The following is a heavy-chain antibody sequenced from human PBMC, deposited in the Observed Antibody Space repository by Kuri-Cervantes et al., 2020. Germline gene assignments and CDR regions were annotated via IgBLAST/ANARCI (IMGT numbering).Heavy chain of an antibody. J-gene: IGHJ1*01. CDR2: IYHGGST. Sequence: ESLKISCAASGFTFSDYYMSWIRQAPGKGLEWIGYIYHGGSTYYNPSLKSRVTISVDKSKNQFSLKLSSVTAADTAVYYCARVGPAVVGFGYFQHWGQGTLVTVSS. D-gene: IGHD6-19*01. CDR3: ARVGPAVVGFGYFQH. V-gene: IGHV4-34*01. CDR1: GFTFSDYY.